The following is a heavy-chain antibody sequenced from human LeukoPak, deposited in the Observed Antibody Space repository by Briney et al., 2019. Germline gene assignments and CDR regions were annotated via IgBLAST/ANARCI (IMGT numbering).Heavy chain of an antibody. V-gene: IGHV3-30-3*01. Sequence: PGGSLRLSCAASGFTFSSYAMHWVRQAPGKGLEWVAVISYDGSNKYYADSVKARFTISRDNSKNTPYLQMNSLRAEDTAVYYCARESVDSGSYYEDFSSYFDYWGQGTLVTVSS. CDR2: ISYDGSNK. CDR3: ARESVDSGSYYEDFSSYFDY. J-gene: IGHJ4*02. CDR1: GFTFSSYA. D-gene: IGHD1-26*01.